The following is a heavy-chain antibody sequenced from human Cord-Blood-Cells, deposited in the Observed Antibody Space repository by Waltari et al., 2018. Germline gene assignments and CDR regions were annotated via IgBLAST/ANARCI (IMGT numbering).Heavy chain of an antibody. J-gene: IGHJ4*02. V-gene: IGHV4-34*01. CDR3: ARVSLASPAAIYFDY. D-gene: IGHD2-2*01. CDR2: INHSGST. CDR1: GGSFSGYY. Sequence: QVQLQQWGAGLLKPSENLSLTCAVYGGSFSGYYWSWIRQPPGKGLEWIGEINHSGSTNYNPSLKSRVTISVDTSKNQFSLKLSSVTAADTAVYYCARVSLASPAAIYFDYWGQGTLVTVSS.